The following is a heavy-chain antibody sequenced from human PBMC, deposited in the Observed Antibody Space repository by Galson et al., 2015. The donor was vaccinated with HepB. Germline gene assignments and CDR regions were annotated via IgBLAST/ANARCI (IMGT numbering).Heavy chain of an antibody. CDR2: IIPIFGTA. Sequence: SVKVSCKASGGTFSSYDISWVRQAPGQGLEWMGGIIPIFGTANYAQKFQGRVTITADESTSTAYMELSSLRSEDTAVYYCARGRSSSWSIFDYGGQGTLVTVSS. CDR1: GGTFSSYD. CDR3: ARGRSSSWSIFDY. V-gene: IGHV1-69*13. D-gene: IGHD6-13*01. J-gene: IGHJ4*02.